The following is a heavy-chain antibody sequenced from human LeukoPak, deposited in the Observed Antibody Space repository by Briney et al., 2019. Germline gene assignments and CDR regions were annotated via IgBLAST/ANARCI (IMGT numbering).Heavy chain of an antibody. D-gene: IGHD1-26*01. CDR1: GGSFSGYY. J-gene: IGHJ4*02. CDR3: ARGLGGYDY. Sequence: SETLSLTCTVYGGSFSGYYWSWIRLPPGKGLEWIGEINHSGSTNYNPSLKSRVTISVDTSKNQFSLKLSSVTAADTAVYYCARGLGGYDYWGQGTLVTVSS. CDR2: INHSGST. V-gene: IGHV4-34*01.